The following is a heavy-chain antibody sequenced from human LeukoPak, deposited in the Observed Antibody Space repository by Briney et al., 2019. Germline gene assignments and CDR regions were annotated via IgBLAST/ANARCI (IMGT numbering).Heavy chain of an antibody. CDR1: GDSVSSNSAA. J-gene: IGHJ6*03. CDR2: TYYRSKWYN. V-gene: IGHV6-1*01. Sequence: SQTLSLTCANSGDSVSSNSAAWNWIRQSPSRGLEWLGRTYYRSKWYNDYAVSVKSRITINPDTSKNQFSLQLSSVTAADTAVYYCARGIDHDYSNPHYYYYMDVWGKGTTVTVSS. CDR3: ARGIDHDYSNPHYYYYMDV. D-gene: IGHD4-11*01.